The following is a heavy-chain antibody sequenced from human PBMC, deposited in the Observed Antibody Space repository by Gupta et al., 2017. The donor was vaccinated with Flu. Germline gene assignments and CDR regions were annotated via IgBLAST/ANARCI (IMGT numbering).Heavy chain of an antibody. V-gene: IGHV4-59*08. CDR1: GGSISSYY. CDR2: IYYSGST. CDR3: ARAVVVAATTELFDY. Sequence: QVQLQESGPGLVKPSETLSLTCTVSGGSISSYYWSWIRQPPGKGLEWIGYIYYSGSTNYNPSLKSRVTISVDTSKNQFSLKLSSVTAADTAVYYCARAVVVAATTELFDYWGQGTLVTVSS. J-gene: IGHJ4*02. D-gene: IGHD2-15*01.